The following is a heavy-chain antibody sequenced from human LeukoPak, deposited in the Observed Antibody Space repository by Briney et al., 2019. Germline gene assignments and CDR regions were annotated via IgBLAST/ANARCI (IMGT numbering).Heavy chain of an antibody. J-gene: IGHJ4*02. CDR3: ARDRALYDSRRGYYYTEDDY. CDR1: GFTFSTYW. D-gene: IGHD3-22*01. CDR2: INQDGSEK. Sequence: GGSLRLSCAASGFTFSTYWMSWVRQAPGKGLEWVANINQDGSEKYYVDSVKGRFTISRDNAKTSLYLQMNSLRADDTAVYYCARDRALYDSRRGYYYTEDDYWGQGTLVTVSS. V-gene: IGHV3-7*01.